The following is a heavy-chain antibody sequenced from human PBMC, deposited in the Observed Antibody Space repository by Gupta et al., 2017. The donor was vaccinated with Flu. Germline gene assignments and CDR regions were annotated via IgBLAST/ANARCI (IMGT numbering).Heavy chain of an antibody. J-gene: IGHJ6*02. CDR3: MRSNQWYYNRDV. Sequence: QLQLQESGPGLVHPSETLSLTCTVSGGPISSNNHYWGWVRQAPGKGLEWLGSVQYSGDPYKNPSLKSRVSVSVDTSKNQFSLNLTSVTAADTALYYCMRSNQWYYNRDVWGQGTTVTVSS. D-gene: IGHD2-8*01. V-gene: IGHV4-39*01. CDR2: VQYSGDP. CDR1: GGPISSNNHY.